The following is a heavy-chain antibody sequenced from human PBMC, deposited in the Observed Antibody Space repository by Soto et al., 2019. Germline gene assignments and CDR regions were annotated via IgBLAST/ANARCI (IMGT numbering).Heavy chain of an antibody. J-gene: IGHJ4*02. CDR3: AKVDSGSYRFFDY. D-gene: IGHD1-26*01. Sequence: HPGGSLRLSCAASGFTFSSYAMSWVRQAPGKGLEWVSAISGSGGSTYYADSVKGRFTISRDNSKNTLYLQMNSLRAEDTAVYYCAKVDSGSYRFFDYWGQGTLVTVSS. CDR2: ISGSGGST. CDR1: GFTFSSYA. V-gene: IGHV3-23*01.